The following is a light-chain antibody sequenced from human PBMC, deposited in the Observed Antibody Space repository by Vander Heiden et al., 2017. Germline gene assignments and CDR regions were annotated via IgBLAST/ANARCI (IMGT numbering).Light chain of an antibody. CDR2: GAS. J-gene: IGKJ4*01. CDR1: PSISSSY. V-gene: IGKV3-20*01. Sequence: EIVLTQSPGTLSLSPGEKATLSCRASPSISSSYLAWYQQKPGQAPRLLSYGASSRATGIPDRFSGSGSRTDFTLTISRLEPEDFAVYYCQQYGSSPPLTFGGGTKVEIK. CDR3: QQYGSSPPLT.